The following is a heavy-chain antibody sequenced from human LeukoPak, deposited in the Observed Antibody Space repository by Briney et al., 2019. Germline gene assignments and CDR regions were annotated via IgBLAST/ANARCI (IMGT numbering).Heavy chain of an antibody. CDR1: GFTFSSYA. J-gene: IGHJ4*02. Sequence: PGGSLRLSCAASGFTFSSYAMSWVRKAPGKGLEWVSAIGGSGGSTYYADSVKGRFTISRDNPKKTLYLQMNSLRAEDTAVYYCARCIVGPTIFDYWGQGTLVTVSS. CDR3: ARCIVGPTIFDY. CDR2: IGGSGGST. D-gene: IGHD1-26*01. V-gene: IGHV3-23*01.